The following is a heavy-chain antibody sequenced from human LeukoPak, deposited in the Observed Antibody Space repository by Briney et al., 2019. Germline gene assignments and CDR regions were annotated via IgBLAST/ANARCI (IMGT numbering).Heavy chain of an antibody. CDR1: GYTFIDYY. Sequence: GASVKVSCKASGYTFIDYYIHWVRQAPGQGLDWTGWINPNSGGTNYAQKFQGRVTMTRDTSISTAYMELSRLRSDDTAVYYCARGGIVGVYNWFDPWGQGTLVTVSS. CDR3: ARGGIVGVYNWFDP. J-gene: IGHJ5*02. D-gene: IGHD1-26*01. CDR2: INPNSGGT. V-gene: IGHV1-2*02.